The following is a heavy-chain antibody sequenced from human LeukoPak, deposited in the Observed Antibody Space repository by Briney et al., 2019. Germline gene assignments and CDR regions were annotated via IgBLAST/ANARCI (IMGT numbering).Heavy chain of an antibody. V-gene: IGHV3-66*01. Sequence: GGSLRLSCAASEFSVGSNYMTWVRQAPGKGLEWVSIIYSGGSTYYADSVKGRFTISRDNSKNTLYLQMSSLRAEDTAVYYCARDRTGQQLISRKEYYYMDVWGKGTTVTISS. CDR3: ARDRTGQQLISRKEYYYMDV. J-gene: IGHJ6*03. D-gene: IGHD4-11*01. CDR1: EFSVGSNY. CDR2: IYSGGST.